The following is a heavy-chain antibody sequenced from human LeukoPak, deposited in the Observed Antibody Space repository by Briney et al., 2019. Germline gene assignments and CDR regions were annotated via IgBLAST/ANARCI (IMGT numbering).Heavy chain of an antibody. CDR2: IWYDGSNN. V-gene: IGHV3-33*01. CDR1: GLTFTNHG. Sequence: GTSLRLSCVTSGLTFTNHGFHWVRQAPGKGLEWVAVIWYDGSNNYYADSVKGRFTISRDNSKNTLYLQMNSLRAEDTAVYYCARDSVTTGYYYYYGMDVWGQGTTVTVSS. CDR3: ARDSVTTGYYYYYGMDV. D-gene: IGHD4-11*01. J-gene: IGHJ6*02.